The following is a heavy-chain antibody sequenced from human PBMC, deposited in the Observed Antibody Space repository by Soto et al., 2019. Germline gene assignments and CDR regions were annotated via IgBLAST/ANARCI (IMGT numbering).Heavy chain of an antibody. J-gene: IGHJ5*02. CDR2: ISAYNGNT. CDR1: GYTFTSYG. D-gene: IGHD6-6*01. V-gene: IGHV1-18*01. CDR3: ARDPSSHSSSSLFDP. Sequence: QVQLVQSGAEVKKPGASVKVSCKASGYTFTSYGISCVRQAPGQGLEWMGWISAYNGNTNYAQKLQGRVTMSTDTSTRTAYMELRSLRSDDTAVYYCARDPSSHSSSSLFDPWGQGTLVTVSS.